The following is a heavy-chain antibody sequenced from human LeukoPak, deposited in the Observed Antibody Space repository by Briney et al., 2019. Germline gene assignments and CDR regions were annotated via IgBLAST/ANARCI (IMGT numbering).Heavy chain of an antibody. Sequence: KTSEALSLTCGVSGGSITSTNYWSWVRQPPGKGLEWIGYIYYSGSTYYNPSLKSRVTISVDTSKNQFSLKLSSVTAADTAVYYCRRDGSVDYWGQGTLVTVSS. D-gene: IGHD3-10*01. V-gene: IGHV4-30-4*01. CDR1: GGSITSTNY. CDR2: IYYSGST. CDR3: RRDGSVDY. J-gene: IGHJ4*02.